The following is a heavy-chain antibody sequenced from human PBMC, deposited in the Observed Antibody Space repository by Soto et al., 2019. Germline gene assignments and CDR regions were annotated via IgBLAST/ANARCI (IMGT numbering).Heavy chain of an antibody. V-gene: IGHV1-69*13. CDR3: AVLRGTNSGYDYGPDWFDP. D-gene: IGHD5-12*01. Sequence: SVKVSCKASGGTFSSYAISWVRQAPGQGLEWMGGIIPIFGTANYAQKFQGRVTITADESTSTAYMELSSLRSEDTAVYYCAVLRGTNSGYDYGPDWFDPWGQGTLVTVSS. J-gene: IGHJ5*02. CDR2: IIPIFGTA. CDR1: GGTFSSYA.